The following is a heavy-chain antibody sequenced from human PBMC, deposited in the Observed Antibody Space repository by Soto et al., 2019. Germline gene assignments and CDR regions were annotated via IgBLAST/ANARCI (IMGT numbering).Heavy chain of an antibody. CDR3: ARGVGQGYYYGMDV. D-gene: IGHD1-26*01. J-gene: IGHJ6*02. Sequence: ASVKVSCKASGYTFTSYAMHWVRQAPGQRLEWMGWINAGNGNTKYSQKFQGRVTITRDTSASTAYMELSSLRSEDTAVYYCARGVGQGYYYGMDVWGQGTTVTVSS. V-gene: IGHV1-3*01. CDR2: INAGNGNT. CDR1: GYTFTSYA.